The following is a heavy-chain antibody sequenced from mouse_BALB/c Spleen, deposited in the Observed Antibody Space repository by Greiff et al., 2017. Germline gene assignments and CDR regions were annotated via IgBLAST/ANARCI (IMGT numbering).Heavy chain of an antibody. V-gene: IGHV14-3*02. J-gene: IGHJ4*01. CDR1: GFNIKDTY. Sequence: VQLQQSGAELVKPGASVKLSCTASGFNIKDTYMHWVKQRPEQGLEWIGRIDPANGNTKYDPKFQGKATITADTSSNTAYLQLSSLTSEDTAVYYCAKDEGYAMDYWGQGTSVTVAS. CDR3: AKDEGYAMDY. CDR2: IDPANGNT.